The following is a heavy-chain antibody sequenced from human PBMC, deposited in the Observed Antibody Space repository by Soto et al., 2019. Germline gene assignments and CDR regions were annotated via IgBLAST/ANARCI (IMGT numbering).Heavy chain of an antibody. CDR3: ARGGNSDCRGWFDP. V-gene: IGHV4-31*03. CDR2: IYYRGST. D-gene: IGHD5-18*01. Sequence: QVQLQESGPGLVKPSQTLSLTCTVSGASIRSGGYYWRWIRQHPGQGLEWIAYIYYRGSTYYNPSLKSRVTISVDTAKNQFSLTLSSGTAADTALYFCARGGNSDCRGWFDPWGQGSLFTVSS. CDR1: GASIRSGGYY. J-gene: IGHJ5*02.